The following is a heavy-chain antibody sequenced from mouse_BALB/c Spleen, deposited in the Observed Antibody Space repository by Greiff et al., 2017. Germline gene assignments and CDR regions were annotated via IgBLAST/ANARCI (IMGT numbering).Heavy chain of an antibody. D-gene: IGHD3-1*01. Sequence: EVMLVESGGGLVKPGGSLKLSCAASGFTFSSYTMSWVRQTPEKRLEWVATISSGGGSTYYPDTVKGRFTISRDNAKNTLYLQMSSLKSEDTAMYYCARQQLGGFAYWGQGTLVTVSA. CDR3: ARQQLGGFAY. J-gene: IGHJ3*01. CDR1: GFTFSSYT. V-gene: IGHV5-12-1*01. CDR2: ISSGGGST.